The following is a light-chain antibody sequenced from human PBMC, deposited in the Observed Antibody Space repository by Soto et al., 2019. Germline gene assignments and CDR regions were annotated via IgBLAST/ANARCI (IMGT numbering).Light chain of an antibody. CDR1: QNIITY. J-gene: IGKJ4*01. CDR2: QAS. Sequence: DIQMTQSPSTLSASVGDRVTTTCRASQNIITYLAWYQQKPGKAPKFLIYQASSLQSGVSSRFSGSGSETEFTLTISSLQPDDFATYYCQQYQSYPITFGGGTKVEIK. CDR3: QQYQSYPIT. V-gene: IGKV1-5*03.